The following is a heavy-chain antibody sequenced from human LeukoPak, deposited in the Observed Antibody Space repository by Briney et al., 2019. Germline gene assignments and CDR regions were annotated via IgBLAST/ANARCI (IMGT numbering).Heavy chain of an antibody. J-gene: IGHJ6*03. CDR2: ISNDGSHI. V-gene: IGHV3-30*03. D-gene: IGHD3-3*01. CDR3: ARVGGRAYDFWSGYFYYYYYYMDV. Sequence: GGSLRLSCAITGFTFNNFDIHWVRQTPGKGLEWVAVISNDGSHIYYADSVKGRFTISRDNAKNTLYLQMNSLRAEDTAVYYCARVGGRAYDFWSGYFYYYYYYMDVWGKGTTVTVSS. CDR1: GFTFNNFD.